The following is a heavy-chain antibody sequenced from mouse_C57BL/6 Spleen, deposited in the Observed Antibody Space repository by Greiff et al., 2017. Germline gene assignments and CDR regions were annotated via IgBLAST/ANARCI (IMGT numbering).Heavy chain of an antibody. CDR1: GYTFTSYW. V-gene: IGHV1-52*01. D-gene: IGHD2-1*01. CDR3: ARAENYGNYEWYFDV. J-gene: IGHJ1*03. CDR2: IDPSDSET. Sequence: QVQLQQPGAELVRPGSSVKLSCKASGYTFTSYWMHWVKQRPIQGLEWIGNIDPSDSETHYNQKFKDKATLTVDKSSSTAYMQLSSLTSEDSAVYYCARAENYGNYEWYFDVWGTGTTVTVSS.